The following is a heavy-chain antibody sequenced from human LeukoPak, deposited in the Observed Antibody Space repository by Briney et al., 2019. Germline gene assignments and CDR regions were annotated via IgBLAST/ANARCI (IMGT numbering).Heavy chain of an antibody. J-gene: IGHJ6*03. CDR1: GFTFSSYG. D-gene: IGHD3-10*01. CDR3: ARTFGEFWLLSLMDV. Sequence: GGSLRLSCAASGFTFSSYGMSWVRQAPGKGLEWVSAISGSGGSTYYADSVQGRFTISRDNAKNSLYLLMNSLRAEDTAVYYCARTFGEFWLLSLMDVWGKGTTVTVSS. V-gene: IGHV3-23*01. CDR2: ISGSGGST.